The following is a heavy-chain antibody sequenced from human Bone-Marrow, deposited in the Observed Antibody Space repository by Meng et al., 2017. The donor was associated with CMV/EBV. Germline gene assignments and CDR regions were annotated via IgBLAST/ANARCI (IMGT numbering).Heavy chain of an antibody. Sequence: GGYSSSGDYYWSWIRQPPGKGLEWIGYIYYSGSTYYNPSLKSRVTISVDTSKNQFSLKLSSVTAADTAVYYCARADCSSTSCYVDYWGQGTLVTVSS. CDR3: ARADCSSTSCYVDY. CDR1: GGYSSSGDYY. CDR2: IYYSGST. J-gene: IGHJ4*02. V-gene: IGHV4-30-4*08. D-gene: IGHD2-2*01.